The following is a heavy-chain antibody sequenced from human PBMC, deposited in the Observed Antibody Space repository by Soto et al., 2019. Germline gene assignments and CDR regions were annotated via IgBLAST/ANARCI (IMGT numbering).Heavy chain of an antibody. CDR3: NSGSEYDFWSGYL. CDR2: IVPMFGTS. D-gene: IGHD3-3*01. J-gene: IGHJ4*02. Sequence: QERRLQSGAEVRKPGSSVKVSCKVTGGTSTRYAINWVRQAPGQGREWMGGIVPMFGTSKYAQKFQGRVTITADTSTNIAYLELRSLRSEDTAVYYCNSGSEYDFWSGYLWGQGTLVSVS. V-gene: IGHV1-69*06. CDR1: GGTSTRYA.